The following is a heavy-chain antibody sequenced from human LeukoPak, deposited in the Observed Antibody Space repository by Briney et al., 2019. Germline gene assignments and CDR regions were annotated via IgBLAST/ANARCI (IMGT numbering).Heavy chain of an antibody. Sequence: GGSLRLSCAASGFMFSDHWMSWVRQAPGKGPEWVANINAHGSQQYSVDSLKGRFTVSRDNAKKSLYLQMNDLRAEDTAVYFCVKWGPYCSTYYCPALESWGQGTLVTVSS. CDR3: VKWGPYCSTYYCPALES. J-gene: IGHJ4*02. V-gene: IGHV3-7*01. CDR2: INAHGSQQ. CDR1: GFMFSDHW. D-gene: IGHD2-2*01.